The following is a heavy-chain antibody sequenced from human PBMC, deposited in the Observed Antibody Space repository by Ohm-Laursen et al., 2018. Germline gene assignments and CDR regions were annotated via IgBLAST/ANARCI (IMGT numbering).Heavy chain of an antibody. D-gene: IGHD6-13*01. J-gene: IGHJ6*02. CDR2: IWYDGSNK. Sequence: SLRLSCTAAGFTFSSYGMHWVRQAPGKGLEWVAVIWYDGSNKYYADSVKGRFIISRDNSKNTLYLQMDNLRAEDTAVYYCANPEVAGATNGYYYYGMDVWGQGTTVTVSS. V-gene: IGHV3-33*06. CDR1: GFTFSSYG. CDR3: ANPEVAGATNGYYYYGMDV.